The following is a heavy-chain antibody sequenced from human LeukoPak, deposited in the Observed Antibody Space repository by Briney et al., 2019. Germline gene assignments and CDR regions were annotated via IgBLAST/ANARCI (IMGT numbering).Heavy chain of an antibody. Sequence: PGGSPRLSCAASGFTFNDYGMSWVRQAPGKGLEWVSGINWNGGRTGYADSMKGRFIISRDNAKNSLYLQVNSLRAEDTALYYCARNFGGGDSSGPYYWGQGTLVTVSS. V-gene: IGHV3-20*04. D-gene: IGHD3-22*01. CDR3: ARNFGGGDSSGPYY. CDR2: INWNGGRT. CDR1: GFTFNDYG. J-gene: IGHJ4*02.